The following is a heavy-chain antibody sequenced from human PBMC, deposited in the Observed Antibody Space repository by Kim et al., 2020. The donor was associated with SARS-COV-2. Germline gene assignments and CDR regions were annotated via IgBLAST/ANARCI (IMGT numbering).Heavy chain of an antibody. CDR1: GYTFTDYS. Sequence: ASVKVSCKASGYTFTDYSIHWVRQAPGQGLEWMGRINPNNGDANYAQRFEGRVTITRDTSTTIVYMEVSRLTSDDTAVFFCARTSRSNNFLYYGMAVWGQGTTVTVSS. CDR3: ARTSRSNNFLYYGMAV. CDR2: INPNNGDA. V-gene: IGHV1-2*06. D-gene: IGHD6-13*01. J-gene: IGHJ6*02.